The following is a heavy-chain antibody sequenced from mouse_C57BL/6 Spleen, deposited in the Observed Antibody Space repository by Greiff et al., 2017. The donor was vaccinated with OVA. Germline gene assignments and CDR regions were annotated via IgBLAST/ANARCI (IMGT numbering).Heavy chain of an antibody. Sequence: QVHVKQPGTELVKPGASVKLSCKASGYTFTSYWMHWVKQRPGQGLEWIGNINPSNGGTNYNEKFKSKATLTVDKSSSTAYMQLSSLTSEDSAVYYCARRWLLTWGFMDYWGQGTSVTVSS. CDR1: GYTFTSYW. CDR3: ARRWLLTWGFMDY. V-gene: IGHV1-53*01. J-gene: IGHJ4*01. CDR2: INPSNGGT. D-gene: IGHD2-3*01.